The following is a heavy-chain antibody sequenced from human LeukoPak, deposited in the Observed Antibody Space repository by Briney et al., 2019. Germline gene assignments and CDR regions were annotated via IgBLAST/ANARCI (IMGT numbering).Heavy chain of an antibody. V-gene: IGHV3-20*04. D-gene: IGHD2-2*01. Sequence: PGGSLRLSCAASGFTFDDYGMSWVRQAPGKGLEWVSGINWNGGSTGYADSVKGRFTISRDNAKNSLYLQMNSLRAEDTALYYCARLAGVSSGCSSTSCYALRYYYYYMDVWGKGTTVTVSS. J-gene: IGHJ6*03. CDR2: INWNGGST. CDR1: GFTFDDYG. CDR3: ARLAGVSSGCSSTSCYALRYYYYYMDV.